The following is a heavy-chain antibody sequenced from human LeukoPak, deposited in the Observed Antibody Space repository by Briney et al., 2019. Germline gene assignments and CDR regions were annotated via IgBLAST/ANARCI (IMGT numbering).Heavy chain of an antibody. J-gene: IGHJ4*02. CDR3: AKRLAMTGTYHFDY. CDR2: ISGTGGTT. V-gene: IGHV3-23*01. CDR1: GFTFSSHW. D-gene: IGHD6-19*01. Sequence: PGGSLRLSCAASGFTFSSHWMHWVRQAPGKGLEWVSRISGTGGTTFYADSVKGRFTISRDNSKNTLYLQMNSLRAEDTAVYYCAKRLAMTGTYHFDYWGQGTLVTVSS.